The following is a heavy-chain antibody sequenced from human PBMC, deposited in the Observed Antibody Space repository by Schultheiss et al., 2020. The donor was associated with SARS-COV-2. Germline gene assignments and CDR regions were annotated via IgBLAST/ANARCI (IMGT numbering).Heavy chain of an antibody. V-gene: IGHV3-33*08. D-gene: IGHD2-15*01. Sequence: GESLKISCAASGFTFSSYGIHWVRQAPGKGLEWVAVIWYDGSNKYYADSVKGRFTISRDNSKNTLYLQMNSLRAEDTAVYYCARVQNPRYCSGGSCYPFDYWGQGTLVTVSS. CDR2: IWYDGSNK. J-gene: IGHJ4*02. CDR1: GFTFSSYG. CDR3: ARVQNPRYCSGGSCYPFDY.